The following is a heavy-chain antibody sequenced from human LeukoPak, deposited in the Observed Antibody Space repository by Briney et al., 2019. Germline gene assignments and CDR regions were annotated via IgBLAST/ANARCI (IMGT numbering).Heavy chain of an antibody. D-gene: IGHD3-10*01. CDR2: IYYSGST. Sequence: SETLSFTCTVSGGSISSYYWSWIRQPPGKGLEWIGYIYYSGSTNYNPSLKSRVTISVDTSKNQFSLKLSSVTAADTAVYYCARGPYGSGSYYIYYYYMDVWGKGTTVTVSS. J-gene: IGHJ6*03. CDR1: GGSISSYY. CDR3: ARGPYGSGSYYIYYYYMDV. V-gene: IGHV4-59*01.